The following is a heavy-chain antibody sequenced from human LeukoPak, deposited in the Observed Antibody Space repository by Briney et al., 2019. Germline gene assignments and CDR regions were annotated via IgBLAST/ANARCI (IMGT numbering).Heavy chain of an antibody. V-gene: IGHV1-69*02. Sequence: GSSVTVSCKASGGTFSSYTSSWVRQAPGQGLEWMGRSIPILGIANYAQKFQGRVTITADNTTSTAYMELRSLRSEDTAVYFCARAPSSNSGGWYGVDYWGQGHLVTVSA. CDR1: GGTFSSYT. D-gene: IGHD6-19*01. CDR3: ARAPSSNSGGWYGVDY. J-gene: IGHJ4*02. CDR2: SIPILGIA.